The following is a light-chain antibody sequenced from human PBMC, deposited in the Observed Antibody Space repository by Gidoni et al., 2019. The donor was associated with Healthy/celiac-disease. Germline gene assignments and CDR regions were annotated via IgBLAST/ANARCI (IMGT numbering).Light chain of an antibody. CDR2: EGS. Sequence: QSALTQPASVSGSTRQSITISCTGTSSDVGSYNLVSWYQPHPGKAPKLMIYEGSKRPSGVSNRFSGSKSGNTASLTISGLQAEDEADYYCCSYAGSSAVFGGGTKLTVL. J-gene: IGLJ3*02. CDR1: SSDVGSYNL. V-gene: IGLV2-23*01. CDR3: CSYAGSSAV.